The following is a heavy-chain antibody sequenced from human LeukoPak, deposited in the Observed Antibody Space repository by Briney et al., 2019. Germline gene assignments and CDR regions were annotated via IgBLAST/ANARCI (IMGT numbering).Heavy chain of an antibody. CDR1: GGSISSYY. J-gene: IGHJ5*02. CDR2: IYYSGGT. Sequence: KPSETLSLTCTVSGGSISSYYWSWIRQPPGKGLEWIGYIYYSGGTNYNPSLKSRVTISVDTSKNQFSLKLSSVTAADTAVYYCARGYYDFWSGYSRYNWFDPWGQGTLVTVSS. CDR3: ARGYYDFWSGYSRYNWFDP. D-gene: IGHD3-3*01. V-gene: IGHV4-59*01.